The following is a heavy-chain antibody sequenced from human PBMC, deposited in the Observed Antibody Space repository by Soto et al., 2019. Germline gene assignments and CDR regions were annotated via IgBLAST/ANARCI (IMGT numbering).Heavy chain of an antibody. CDR3: AKILSRVTVFYYGMDV. V-gene: IGHV3-23*04. J-gene: IGHJ6*02. CDR1: GFTYSSSY. D-gene: IGHD4-17*01. Sequence: EVQLVDSGGGLVQPGGSLRLSCAASGFTYSSSYMSWVRQAPGKGLEWVSAISDSGGDTHYADSVKGRFTSSRDNSKKTLYLQMNSLRDEDTAVYYCAKILSRVTVFYYGMDVWGQGTTVTVSS. CDR2: ISDSGGDT.